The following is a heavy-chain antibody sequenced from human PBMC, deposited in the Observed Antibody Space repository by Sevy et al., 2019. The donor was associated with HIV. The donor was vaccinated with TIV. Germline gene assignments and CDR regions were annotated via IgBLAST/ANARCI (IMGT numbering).Heavy chain of an antibody. J-gene: IGHJ6*02. D-gene: IGHD3-3*01. CDR2: MIPIFGTA. V-gene: IGHV1-69*13. CDR3: ARGTSRITISAPYYGMDV. Sequence: ASVKVSCKASGGTFSSYAISWVRQAPGQGLEWMGGMIPIFGTANYAQKFQGRVTITADESTSTAYMELSSLRSEDTAVYYCARGTSRITISAPYYGMDVWGQGTTVTVSS. CDR1: GGTFSSYA.